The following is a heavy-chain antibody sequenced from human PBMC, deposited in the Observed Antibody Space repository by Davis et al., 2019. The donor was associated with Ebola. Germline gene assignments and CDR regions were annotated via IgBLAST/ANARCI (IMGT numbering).Heavy chain of an antibody. CDR2: ISGSGGST. J-gene: IGHJ4*02. D-gene: IGHD1-26*01. CDR1: GFTFSSYG. CDR3: AKYGWELLYYFDY. Sequence: PGGSLRLSCAASGFTFSSYGMHWVRQAPGKGLEWVSAISGSGGSTYYADSVKGRFTISRDNSKNTLYLQMNSLRAEDTAVYYCAKYGWELLYYFDYWGQGTLVTVSS. V-gene: IGHV3-23*01.